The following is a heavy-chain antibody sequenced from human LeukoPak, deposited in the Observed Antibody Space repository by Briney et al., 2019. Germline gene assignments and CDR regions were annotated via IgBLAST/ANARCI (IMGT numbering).Heavy chain of an antibody. D-gene: IGHD6-19*01. J-gene: IGHJ5*02. CDR1: GGSFSGYY. V-gene: IGHV4-34*01. Sequence: SETLSLTCAVYGGSFSGYYWSWIRQPPGKGLEWIGEINHSGSTNYNPSLKSRVTISVDTSKNQLSLKLSSVTAADTAVYYCARVRQQWLVRGNWFDPRGQGTLVTVSS. CDR2: INHSGST. CDR3: ARVRQQWLVRGNWFDP.